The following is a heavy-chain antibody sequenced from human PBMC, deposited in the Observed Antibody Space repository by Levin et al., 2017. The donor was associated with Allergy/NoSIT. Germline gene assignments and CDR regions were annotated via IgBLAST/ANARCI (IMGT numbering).Heavy chain of an antibody. CDR3: AKHQLGYWYSDL. Sequence: LSLTCAASGFTFRSYAMSWVRQAPGKGLEWVSGISANDGNTYYADSVKGRFTISRDKSKNTLYLQMNSLRAEDTAVYYCAKHQLGYWYSDLWGRGTLVTVSS. J-gene: IGHJ2*01. CDR2: ISANDGNT. CDR1: GFTFRSYA. D-gene: IGHD5-18*01. V-gene: IGHV3-23*01.